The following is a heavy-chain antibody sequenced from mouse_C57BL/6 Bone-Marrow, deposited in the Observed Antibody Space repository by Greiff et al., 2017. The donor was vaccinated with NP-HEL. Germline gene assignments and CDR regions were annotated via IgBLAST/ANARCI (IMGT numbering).Heavy chain of an antibody. D-gene: IGHD2-4*01. CDR1: GYTFTSYW. Sequence: QVQLKQSGAELAKPGASVKLSCKASGYTFTSYWMHWVKQRPGQGLEWIGYITPSSGYTKYNQKFKDKATLTADKSSSTAYMQLSSLTYEDSAVYYCARFYYDYSWFVYWGQGTLVTVSA. CDR3: ARFYYDYSWFVY. J-gene: IGHJ3*01. CDR2: ITPSSGYT. V-gene: IGHV1-7*01.